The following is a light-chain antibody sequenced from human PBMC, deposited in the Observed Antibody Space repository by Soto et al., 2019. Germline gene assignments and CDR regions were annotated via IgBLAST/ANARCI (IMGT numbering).Light chain of an antibody. CDR2: AAS. CDR1: ESISSY. CDR3: QQSYRTPRT. J-gene: IGKJ1*01. Sequence: DIKMTQSPSSLSASVGDRVTITCRASESISSYLNWYQQKPGKPPKVLIYAASSLQSGVPSRFSGSRSGTEFTLTITSLQPEDFATYYGQQSYRTPRTFGQGTKVEIQ. V-gene: IGKV1-39*01.